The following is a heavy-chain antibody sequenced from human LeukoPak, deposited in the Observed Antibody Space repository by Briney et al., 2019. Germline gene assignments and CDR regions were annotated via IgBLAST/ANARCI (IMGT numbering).Heavy chain of an antibody. Sequence: GGSLRLSCAASGFTFSSYEMNWVRQAPGKGLEWVSYISSSGSTIYYADSVKGRLAISRDKAKNSLYLQMNSLRGEDTAVYYFARAILHSPLFYYDMDVWGKGTTLTVPS. J-gene: IGHJ6*04. CDR2: ISSSGSTI. CDR3: ARAILHSPLFYYDMDV. V-gene: IGHV3-48*03. D-gene: IGHD4-11*01. CDR1: GFTFSSYE.